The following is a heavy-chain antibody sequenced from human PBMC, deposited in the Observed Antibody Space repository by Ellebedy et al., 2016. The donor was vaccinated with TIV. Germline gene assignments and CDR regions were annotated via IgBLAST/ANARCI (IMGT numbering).Heavy chain of an antibody. J-gene: IGHJ6*02. V-gene: IGHV1-18*01. CDR3: ARSGRWGVVAPNAGRDYYYYGMDV. D-gene: IGHD2-2*01. CDR1: GYSFTSYG. Sequence: ASVKVSCXASGYSFTSYGISWVRQAPGQGLEWMGWISAYNGNTEYAQKIQGRVTMTTDTSTSTAYMELRSLTSDDTAVYYCARSGRWGVVAPNAGRDYYYYGMDVWGQGTTVTVSS. CDR2: ISAYNGNT.